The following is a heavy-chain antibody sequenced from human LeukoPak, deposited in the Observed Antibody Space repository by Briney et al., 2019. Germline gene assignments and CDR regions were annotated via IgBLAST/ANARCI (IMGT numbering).Heavy chain of an antibody. CDR1: GFTVSSYA. CDR2: ISGSGGST. Sequence: PGGSLRLSCAASGFTVSSYAMSWVRQAPGKGLEWVSAISGSGGSTYYADSVKGRFTISRDNSKNTLYLQMNSLRAEDTAVYYCVKSTDREYCSGGSCYYNWFDPWGQGTQVTVSS. D-gene: IGHD2-15*01. V-gene: IGHV3-23*01. CDR3: VKSTDREYCSGGSCYYNWFDP. J-gene: IGHJ5*02.